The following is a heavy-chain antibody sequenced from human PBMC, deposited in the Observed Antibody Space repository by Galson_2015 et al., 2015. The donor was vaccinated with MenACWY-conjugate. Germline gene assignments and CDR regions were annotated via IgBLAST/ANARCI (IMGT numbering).Heavy chain of an antibody. CDR1: GYTFTSYG. V-gene: IGHV1-18*01. CDR3: AIDGYYYESSVSPRGPNLDA. CDR2: ISAYNGQT. D-gene: IGHD3-22*01. J-gene: IGHJ5*02. Sequence: SVKVSCKASGYTFTSYGISWVRQAPGQGLEWMGWISAYNGQTNSAQKLQGRVNMTTDTSTSTAYMELRRLTSDDAAVYYCAIDGYYYESSVSPRGPNLDAWGQGTPVTVSA.